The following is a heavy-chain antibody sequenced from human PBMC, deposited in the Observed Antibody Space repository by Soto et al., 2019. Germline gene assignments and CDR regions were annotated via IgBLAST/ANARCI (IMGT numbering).Heavy chain of an antibody. V-gene: IGHV4-59*01. CDR1: GGSISTYG. Sequence: SETLSLTCTVSGGSISTYGWSWIRQPPGGTLEWIGYIYASGATTYNPSLESRVTMSVDMPNNEFSLELTSLTAADTAVYYCARSHSFDGSIYHYYFDFWGQGTLVTVSS. D-gene: IGHD3-10*01. J-gene: IGHJ4*02. CDR3: ARSHSFDGSIYHYYFDF. CDR2: IYASGAT.